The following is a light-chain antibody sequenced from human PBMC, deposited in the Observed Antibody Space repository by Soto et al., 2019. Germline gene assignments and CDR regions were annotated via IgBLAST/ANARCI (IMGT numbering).Light chain of an antibody. CDR3: QQRNVWPTVT. Sequence: EILLTQSPATLSVSPGERATLSCRASPSVTNFLAWYQQKPGQAPRLVIYGAFNRATGIPARFSGSGSGTDFTLTISSLETEDSAVYYCQQRNVWPTVTFGQGTRLEIK. V-gene: IGKV3-11*01. CDR1: PSVTNF. J-gene: IGKJ5*01. CDR2: GAF.